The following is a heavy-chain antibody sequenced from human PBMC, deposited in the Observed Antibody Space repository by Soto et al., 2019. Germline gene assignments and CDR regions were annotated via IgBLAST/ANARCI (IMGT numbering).Heavy chain of an antibody. J-gene: IGHJ6*02. Sequence: ASVKVSCKASGYTFTSYGISWVRQAPGQGLEWMGWISAYNGNTNYAQKLQGRVTMTTDTSTSTAYMELRSLRSDDTAGYYCAREPRLGYCSSTSCLNGNYYYYGMDVWGQGTTVTVSS. V-gene: IGHV1-18*01. CDR3: AREPRLGYCSSTSCLNGNYYYYGMDV. CDR1: GYTFTSYG. D-gene: IGHD2-2*01. CDR2: ISAYNGNT.